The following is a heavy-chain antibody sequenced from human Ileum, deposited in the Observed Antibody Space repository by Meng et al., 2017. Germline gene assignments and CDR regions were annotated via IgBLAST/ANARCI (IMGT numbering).Heavy chain of an antibody. V-gene: IGHV4-39*07. CDR1: YGSITSSYY. J-gene: IGHJ5*02. D-gene: IGHD6-19*01. CDR3: ARDGTTAVPGVWFDP. CDR2: IYYSGST. Sequence: QLHLQRSGPGLVNPSVTLSLTCSVSYGSITSSYYWGWIRQPPGKGLEWIASIYYSGSTYYNPSLKSRVTISVDTSKNQFSLKVISVTAADTAVYYCARDGTTAVPGVWFDPWGQGTLVTVSS.